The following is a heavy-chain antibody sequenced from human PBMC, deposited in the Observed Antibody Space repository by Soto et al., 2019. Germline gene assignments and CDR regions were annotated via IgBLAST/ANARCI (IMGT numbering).Heavy chain of an antibody. Sequence: PGESLKISCKGSGYSFTSYWISWVRQMPGKGLGWMGRIDPSDSYTNYSPSFQGHVTISADKSISTAYLQWSSLKASDTAMYYCAKDRYSSGWYFDYWGQGTLVTVSS. D-gene: IGHD6-19*01. CDR3: AKDRYSSGWYFDY. CDR1: GYSFTSYW. V-gene: IGHV5-10-1*01. J-gene: IGHJ4*02. CDR2: IDPSDSYT.